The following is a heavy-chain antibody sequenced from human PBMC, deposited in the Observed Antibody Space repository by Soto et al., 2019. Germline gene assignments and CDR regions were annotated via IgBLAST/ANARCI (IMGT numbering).Heavy chain of an antibody. J-gene: IGHJ3*02. D-gene: IGHD1-7*01. CDR1: GCTFSSYA. Sequence: GASVKVSCKASGCTFSSYAISWVRQAPGQGLEWMGGIIPIFGTANYAQKFQGRVTITADESTSTAYMELSSLRSEDTAVYYCARDKTGTTAYAFDIWGQGTMVTVSS. CDR2: IIPIFGTA. CDR3: ARDKTGTTAYAFDI. V-gene: IGHV1-69*13.